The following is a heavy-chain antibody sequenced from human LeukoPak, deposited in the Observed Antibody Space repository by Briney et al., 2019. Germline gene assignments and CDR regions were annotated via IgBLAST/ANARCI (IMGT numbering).Heavy chain of an antibody. CDR1: GGSISSYY. J-gene: IGHJ4*02. V-gene: IGHV4-59*01. CDR2: IYYSGST. CDR3: ARERGTSYYDY. Sequence: SETLSLTCTVSGGSISSYYWSWIRQPPGKGLERIGYIYYSGSTNYNPSLKSRVTISVDTSKNQFSLKLSSVTAADTAVYYCARERGTSYYDYWGQGTLVTVSS.